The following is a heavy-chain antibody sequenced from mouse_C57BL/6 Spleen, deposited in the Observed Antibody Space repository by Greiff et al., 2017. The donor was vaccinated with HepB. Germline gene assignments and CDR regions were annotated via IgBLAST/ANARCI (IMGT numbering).Heavy chain of an antibody. J-gene: IGHJ2*01. V-gene: IGHV1-82*01. D-gene: IGHD1-1*01. CDR3: LYYGSSHYFDY. CDR1: GYAFSSSW. Sequence: VQLQESGPELVKPGASVKISCKASGYAFSSSWMNWVKQRPGKGLEWIGRIYPGDGDTNYNGKFKGKATLTADKSSSTAYMQLSSLTSEDSAVYFCLYYGSSHYFDYWGQGTTLTVSS. CDR2: IYPGDGDT.